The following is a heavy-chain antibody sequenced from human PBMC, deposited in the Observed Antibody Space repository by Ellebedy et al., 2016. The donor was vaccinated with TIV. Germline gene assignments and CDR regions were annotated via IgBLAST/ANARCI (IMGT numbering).Heavy chain of an antibody. CDR1: GYSISSGYY. D-gene: IGHD3-9*01. CDR2: IYYSGST. V-gene: IGHV4-38-2*01. J-gene: IGHJ6*02. CDR3: ARDHFDWSWNGMDV. Sequence: SETLSLTCAVSGYSISSGYYWGWIRQPPGKGLEWIGSIYYSGSTYYNPSLKSRVTISVDTSKNQFSLKLSSVTAADTAVYYCARDHFDWSWNGMDVWGQGTTVTVSS.